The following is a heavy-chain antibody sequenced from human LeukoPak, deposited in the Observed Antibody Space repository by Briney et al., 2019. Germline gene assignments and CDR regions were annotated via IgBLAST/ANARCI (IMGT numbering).Heavy chain of an antibody. CDR2: ISGSGGST. Sequence: GGSLILSCAASGFTFSSYAMSWVRQAPGKGLEWVSAISGSGGSTYYADSVKGRFTISRDNSKNTLYLQMNSLRAEDTAVYYCAKDGITYYYDSSGSQGVDYWGQGTLVTVSS. D-gene: IGHD3-22*01. V-gene: IGHV3-23*01. CDR3: AKDGITYYYDSSGSQGVDY. CDR1: GFTFSSYA. J-gene: IGHJ4*02.